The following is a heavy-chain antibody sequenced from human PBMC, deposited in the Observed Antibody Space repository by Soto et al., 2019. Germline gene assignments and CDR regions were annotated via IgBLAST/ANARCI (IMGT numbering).Heavy chain of an antibody. V-gene: IGHV3-23*01. CDR3: ANWNDIYWFDP. CDR1: GFTFSSSA. J-gene: IGHJ5*02. D-gene: IGHD1-1*01. Sequence: GGSLRLSCAASGFTFSSSAMSWVRQAPGKGLEWVSAISGSGGSTCYADSVKGRFTISRDNSKNTLYLQMNSLRAEDTAVYYCANWNDIYWFDPWGQGTLVTVSS. CDR2: ISGSGGST.